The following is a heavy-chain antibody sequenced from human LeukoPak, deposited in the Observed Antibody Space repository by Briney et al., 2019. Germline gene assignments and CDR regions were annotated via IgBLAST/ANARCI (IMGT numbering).Heavy chain of an antibody. D-gene: IGHD2-15*01. CDR2: INPNSGGT. Sequence: ASVKVSCKASGYTFTGYYMHWVRQAPGQGLEWMGWINPNSGGTNYAQKFQGKVTMTRDTSISTAYMELSRLRSDDTAVYYCARGSQSGAEYFQHWGQGTLVTVSS. CDR3: ARGSQSGAEYFQH. V-gene: IGHV1-2*02. CDR1: GYTFTGYY. J-gene: IGHJ1*01.